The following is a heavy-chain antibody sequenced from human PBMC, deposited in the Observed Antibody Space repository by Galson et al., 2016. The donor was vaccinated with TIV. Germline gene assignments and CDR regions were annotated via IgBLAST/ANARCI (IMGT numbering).Heavy chain of an antibody. J-gene: IGHJ5*02. V-gene: IGHV1-2*02. CDR3: ARDLESSRWYDNCFDP. CDR1: GYTFIGYY. CDR2: INPNSSDT. D-gene: IGHD6-13*01. Sequence: SVKVSCKASGYTFIGYYMHWVRQAPGQGLEWMGWINPNSSDTNYAQRFQGRVTMTRDTSIRKAYMELTSRRSDDTAVYDCARDLESSRWYDNCFDPWGQGTLVTVSS.